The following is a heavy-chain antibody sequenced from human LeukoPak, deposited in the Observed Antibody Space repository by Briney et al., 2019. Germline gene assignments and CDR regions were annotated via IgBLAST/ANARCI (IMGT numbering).Heavy chain of an antibody. CDR2: IYYSGST. CDR1: GGSISSYY. CDR3: ARETPGAGHFDY. V-gene: IGHV4-59*01. J-gene: IGHJ4*02. D-gene: IGHD7-27*01. Sequence: SETLSLTCTVSGGSISSYYWSWIRQPPGKGLEWIGYIYYSGSTNYNPSLKSRVTISVDTSKNQFSLKLSSVTAADTAVYYCARETPGAGHFDYWGQGSLVTVSS.